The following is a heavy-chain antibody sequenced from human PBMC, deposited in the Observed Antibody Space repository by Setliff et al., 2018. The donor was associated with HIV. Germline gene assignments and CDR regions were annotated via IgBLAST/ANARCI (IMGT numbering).Heavy chain of an antibody. V-gene: IGHV4-59*11. D-gene: IGHD3-9*01. Sequence: SETLSLTCTVSGVSISSHYWSWIRQPPGKGLEWIGYIYSSGSTSYNPSLKSRVTISVDTSKNQFSLKLMSVTAADTAVYYCARAHYDIGNYYMDVWGKGTTVTVSS. J-gene: IGHJ6*03. CDR2: IYSSGST. CDR1: GVSISSHY. CDR3: ARAHYDIGNYYMDV.